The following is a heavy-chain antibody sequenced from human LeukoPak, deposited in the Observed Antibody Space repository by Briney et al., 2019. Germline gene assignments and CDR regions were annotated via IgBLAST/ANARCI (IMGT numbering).Heavy chain of an antibody. CDR3: ARTGTIYSGSYQYYFDY. V-gene: IGHV4-30-2*01. Sequence: PSETLSLTCTVSGGSISSGGYYWSWIRQPPGKGLEWIGYIYHSGSTYYNPSLKSRVTISVDRSKNQFSLKLSSVTAADTAVYYCARTGTIYSGSYQYYFDYWGQGTLVTVSS. CDR2: IYHSGST. CDR1: GGSISSGGYY. J-gene: IGHJ4*02. D-gene: IGHD1-26*01.